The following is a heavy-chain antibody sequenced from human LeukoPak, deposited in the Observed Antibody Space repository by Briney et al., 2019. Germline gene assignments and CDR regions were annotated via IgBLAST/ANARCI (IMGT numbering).Heavy chain of an antibody. CDR2: IYHSGST. CDR1: GYSISSGYY. D-gene: IGHD1-1*01. CDR3: ARVPLYNWNDDSGYYYYMDV. Sequence: PSETLSLTCTVSGYSISSGYYWGWIRQPPGKGLEWIGSIYHSGSTYYNPSLKSRVTISVDTSKNQFSLKLSSVTAADTAVYYCARVPLYNWNDDSGYYYYMDVWGKGTTVTVSS. V-gene: IGHV4-38-2*02. J-gene: IGHJ6*03.